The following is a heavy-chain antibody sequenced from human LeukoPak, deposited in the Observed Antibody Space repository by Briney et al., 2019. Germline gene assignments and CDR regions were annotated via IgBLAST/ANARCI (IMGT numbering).Heavy chain of an antibody. V-gene: IGHV1-69*01. CDR1: GGTFSSYA. Sequence: SVKVSCKASGGTFSSYAISWVRQAPGQGLKWMGGIIPIFGTANYAQKFQGRVTITADESTSTAYMELSSLRSEDTAVYYCARESPDRAWGDYYFDYWGQGTLVTVSS. CDR2: IIPIFGTA. D-gene: IGHD3-16*01. CDR3: ARESPDRAWGDYYFDY. J-gene: IGHJ4*02.